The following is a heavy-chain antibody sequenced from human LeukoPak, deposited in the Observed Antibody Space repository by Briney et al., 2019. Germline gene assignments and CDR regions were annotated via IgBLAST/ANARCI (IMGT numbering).Heavy chain of an antibody. D-gene: IGHD1-1*01. V-gene: IGHV4-34*01. Sequence: TSETLSLTCAVYGGSFSGYYWSWIRQPPGKGLEWIGEINHSGSTNCNPSLKSRVTISVDTSKNQFSLKLSSVTAADTAVYYCARDRIGSAYRVDYFDYWGQGTLVTVSS. CDR3: ARDRIGSAYRVDYFDY. CDR2: INHSGST. J-gene: IGHJ4*02. CDR1: GGSFSGYY.